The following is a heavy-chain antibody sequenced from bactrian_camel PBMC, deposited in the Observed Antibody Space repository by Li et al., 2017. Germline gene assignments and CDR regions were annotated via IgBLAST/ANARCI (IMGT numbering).Heavy chain of an antibody. CDR2: INDDSSFT. V-gene: IGHV3S1*01. D-gene: IGHD1*01. CDR1: GFAFNFYR. Sequence: VQLVESGGGSVQPGGSLRLSCTASGFAFNFYRMYWVRQAPGKGLEGVSEINDDSSFTYYAASVKGRFTISRDNTKNTVYLQLNNLEIDDTGVYYCVKGAYRYITSDIKLGQGTQVTVS. J-gene: IGHJ4*01.